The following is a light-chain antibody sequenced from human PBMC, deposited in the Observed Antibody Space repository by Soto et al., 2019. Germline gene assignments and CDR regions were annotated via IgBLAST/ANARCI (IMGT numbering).Light chain of an antibody. CDR2: GND. V-gene: IGLV1-44*01. Sequence: QSVLTQPPSASGTPGQRVTISCSGSNSNIGSNAVNWYQQLPGTAPKLLIHGNDQRPSGVPDRLSGSKSGTSASLAISGLQSEDEADYYCAAWDDRLKAPVFGGGTKVTVL. CDR3: AAWDDRLKAPV. J-gene: IGLJ2*01. CDR1: NSNIGSNA.